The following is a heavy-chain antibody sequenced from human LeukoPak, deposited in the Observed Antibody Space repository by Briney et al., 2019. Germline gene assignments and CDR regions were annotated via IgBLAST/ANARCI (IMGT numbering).Heavy chain of an antibody. V-gene: IGHV3-74*01. Sequence: GGSLRLSCAASGFTFSSNWMHWVRQAPGKGLVWVSRINEDGSTTNYADSVKGRSTIFRDNAKNTLYLQMNSLRAEDTAVYYCVRDLGGRSGHWGQGTLVTVSP. J-gene: IGHJ4*02. CDR2: INEDGSTT. CDR3: VRDLGGRSGH. D-gene: IGHD1-26*01. CDR1: GFTFSSNW.